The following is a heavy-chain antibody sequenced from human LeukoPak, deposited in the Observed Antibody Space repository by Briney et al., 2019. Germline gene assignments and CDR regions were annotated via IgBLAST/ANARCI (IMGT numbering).Heavy chain of an antibody. CDR1: GFTFSSYG. J-gene: IGHJ4*02. Sequence: GGSLRLSCAASGFTFSSYGMSWVRQAPGKGLEWVSAISGSGGNTYYADSVKGRFTISRDNSRNTLYLQMNSLRAEDTAVYYCARHLLWFGELSGGFDYWGQGTLVTVSS. D-gene: IGHD3-10*01. V-gene: IGHV3-23*01. CDR2: ISGSGGNT. CDR3: ARHLLWFGELSGGFDY.